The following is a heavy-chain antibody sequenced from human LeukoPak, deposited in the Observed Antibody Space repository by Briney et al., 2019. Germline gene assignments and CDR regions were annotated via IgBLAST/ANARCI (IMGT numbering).Heavy chain of an antibody. V-gene: IGHV1-69*05. J-gene: IGHJ1*01. CDR1: GGTFSGYA. CDR3: ARDSGRGSSGHREYFQH. Sequence: SVKVSCKASGGTFSGYAISWVRQAPGQGLEWMGGIIPIFGTANYAQKFQGRVTITTDESTSTAYMELSSLRSEDTAVYYCARDSGRGSSGHREYFQHWGQGTLVTVSS. D-gene: IGHD3-22*01. CDR2: IIPIFGTA.